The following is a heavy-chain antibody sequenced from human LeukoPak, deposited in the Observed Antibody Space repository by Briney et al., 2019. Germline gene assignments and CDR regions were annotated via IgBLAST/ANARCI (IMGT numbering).Heavy chain of an antibody. D-gene: IGHD3-22*01. Sequence: GASVTVSCKASGGTFSSYAISWVRQAPGQGLEWMGRIIPILGIANYAQKFQGRVTITADKSTSTAYMELSSLRSEDTAVYYCARAYYYDSSGYAVFDCWGQGTLVTVSS. J-gene: IGHJ4*02. V-gene: IGHV1-69*04. CDR1: GGTFSSYA. CDR2: IIPILGIA. CDR3: ARAYYYDSSGYAVFDC.